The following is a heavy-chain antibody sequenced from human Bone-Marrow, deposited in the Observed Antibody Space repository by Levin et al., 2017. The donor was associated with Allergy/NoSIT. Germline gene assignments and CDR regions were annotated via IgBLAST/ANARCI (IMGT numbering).Heavy chain of an antibody. CDR3: ARTSVLPMEPRYYFDY. CDR2: IYYSGST. CDR1: GGSISSGDYY. J-gene: IGHJ4*02. V-gene: IGHV4-30-4*01. D-gene: IGHD2/OR15-2a*01. Sequence: KPSETLSLTCTVSGGSISSGDYYWSWIRQPPGKGLEWIGYIYYSGSTYYNPSLKSRVTISVDTSKNQFSLKLSSVTAADTAVYYCARTSVLPMEPRYYFDYWGQGTLVTVSS.